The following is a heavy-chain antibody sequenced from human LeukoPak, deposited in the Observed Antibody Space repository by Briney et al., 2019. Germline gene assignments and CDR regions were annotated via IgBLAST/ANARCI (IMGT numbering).Heavy chain of an antibody. J-gene: IGHJ4*02. D-gene: IGHD6-19*01. V-gene: IGHV4-4*02. CDR1: GGSISSSNC. Sequence: PSETLSLTCAVSGGSISSSNCWSWVRQPPGKGLEWIGEIYHSGSTNYNPSLKSRVTISVDKSKNQFSLKLSSVTAADTAVYYCARVWYSSGCYRGYWGQGTLVTVSS. CDR3: ARVWYSSGCYRGY. CDR2: IYHSGST.